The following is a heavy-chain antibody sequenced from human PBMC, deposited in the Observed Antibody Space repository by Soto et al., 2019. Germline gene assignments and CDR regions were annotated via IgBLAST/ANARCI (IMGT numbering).Heavy chain of an antibody. D-gene: IGHD3-22*01. CDR2: IIPIFGTA. J-gene: IGHJ3*02. CDR3: ARGGGGDYYDSSGYHAFDI. Sequence: SVKVTCKASGGTFSSYAISWVRQAPGQGLEWMGGIIPIFGTANYAQKFQGRVTITADESTSTAYMELSSLRSEDTAVYYCARGGGGDYYDSSGYHAFDIWGQGTMVTVSS. CDR1: GGTFSSYA. V-gene: IGHV1-69*13.